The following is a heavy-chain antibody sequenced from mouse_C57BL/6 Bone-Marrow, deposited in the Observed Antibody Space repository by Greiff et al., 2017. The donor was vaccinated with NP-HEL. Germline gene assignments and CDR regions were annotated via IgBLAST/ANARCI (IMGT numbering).Heavy chain of an antibody. CDR3: ARADYGSSLYWYFDV. CDR1: GYSFTGYY. V-gene: IGHV1-42*01. Sequence: VQLQQSGPELVKPGASVKISCKASGYSFTGYYMNWVKQSPEKSLEWIGEINPSTGGTTYNQKFKAKATLTVDKSSSTAYMQLKSLTSEDSAVYYCARADYGSSLYWYFDVWGTGTTVTVSS. CDR2: INPSTGGT. J-gene: IGHJ1*03. D-gene: IGHD1-1*01.